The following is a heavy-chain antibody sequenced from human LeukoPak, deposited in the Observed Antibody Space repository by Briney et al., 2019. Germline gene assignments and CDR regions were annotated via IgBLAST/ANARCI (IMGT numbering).Heavy chain of an antibody. V-gene: IGHV4-59*12. Sequence: SETLSLTCTVSGGSIGSYYWSWIRQPPGKGLEWIGYIYYSGSTNYNPSLKSRVTISLDTSKNQFSLRLSSVTAADTAVYYCAKSLYGSGSYYNWFDPWGQGTLVTVSS. D-gene: IGHD3-10*01. CDR3: AKSLYGSGSYYNWFDP. J-gene: IGHJ5*02. CDR2: IYYSGST. CDR1: GGSIGSYY.